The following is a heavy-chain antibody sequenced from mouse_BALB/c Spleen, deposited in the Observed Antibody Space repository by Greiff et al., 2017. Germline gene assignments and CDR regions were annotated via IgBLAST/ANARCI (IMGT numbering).Heavy chain of an antibody. J-gene: IGHJ2*01. CDR1: GFTFTDYY. Sequence: EVKLMESGGGLVQPGGSLRLSCATSGFTFTDYYMSWVRQPPGKALEWLGFIRNKANGYTTEYSASVKGRFTISRDNSQSILYLQMNTLRAEDSATYYCARDKLGSSFFDYWGQGTTLTVSS. V-gene: IGHV7-3*02. D-gene: IGHD1-1*01. CDR2: IRNKANGYTT. CDR3: ARDKLGSSFFDY.